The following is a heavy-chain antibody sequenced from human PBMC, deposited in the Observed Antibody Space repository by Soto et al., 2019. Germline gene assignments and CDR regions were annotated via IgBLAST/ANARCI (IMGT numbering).Heavy chain of an antibody. Sequence: SETLSLTCSVSGDSLKNHYWAWIRHSPGKGLEWIGNIYDSGSTNYSPALKSRVSMSVDTSKNLFSLKMNSVTAADTAVYYCARSSMVPVDCFDFLGQGTVVTVSS. CDR1: GDSLKNHY. V-gene: IGHV4-59*11. CDR3: ARSSMVPVDCFDF. D-gene: IGHD3-10*01. CDR2: IYDSGST. J-gene: IGHJ4*02.